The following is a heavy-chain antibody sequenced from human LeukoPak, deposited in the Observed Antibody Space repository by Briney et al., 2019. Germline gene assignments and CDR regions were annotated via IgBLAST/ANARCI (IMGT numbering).Heavy chain of an antibody. CDR2: VYDGGST. CDR1: GGSISGYY. CDR3: MRGHHYAADPF. V-gene: IGHV4-59*01. Sequence: SETLSLTCTVSGGSISGYYWTWIRQPPGKGLEWIGSVYDGGSTNYNPSLKSRVTISRDTSKNQLSLKLRSVTAADTAIYYCMRGHHYAADPFWGQGTLVTVSS. D-gene: IGHD4-17*01. J-gene: IGHJ4*02.